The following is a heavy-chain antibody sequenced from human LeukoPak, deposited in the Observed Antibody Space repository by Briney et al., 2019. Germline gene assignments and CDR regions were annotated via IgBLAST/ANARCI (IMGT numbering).Heavy chain of an antibody. J-gene: IGHJ6*02. V-gene: IGHV3-53*01. Sequence: GGSLRLSCAASGFXVRSNYMTWVRQAPGKGLEWVSVIYSDGSTYYADSVKGRFTISRDNSENTLFLQMNSLRVEDTAVYYCARRYFGMDVWGQGTTVTVSS. CDR3: ARRYFGMDV. CDR2: IYSDGST. CDR1: GFXVRSNY.